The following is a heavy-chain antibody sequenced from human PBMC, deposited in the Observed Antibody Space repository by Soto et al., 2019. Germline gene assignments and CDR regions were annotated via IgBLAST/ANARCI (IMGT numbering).Heavy chain of an antibody. CDR1: GYTFTSYD. V-gene: IGHV1-69*01. J-gene: IGHJ4*02. CDR3: AREGSYYPLDY. CDR2: IIPIFGTA. D-gene: IGHD3-22*01. Sequence: QVQLVQSGAEVKKPGASVKVSCKASGYTFTSYDINWVRQAPGQGLEWMGGIIPIFGTANYAQKFQGRVTITADESTSTAYMELSSLRSEDTAVYYCAREGSYYPLDYWGQGTLVTVSS.